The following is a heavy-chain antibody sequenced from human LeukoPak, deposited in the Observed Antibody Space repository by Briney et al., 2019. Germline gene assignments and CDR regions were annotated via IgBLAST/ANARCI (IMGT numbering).Heavy chain of an antibody. CDR3: ARRRVLYSSGWYGTHYYGMDV. J-gene: IGHJ6*02. D-gene: IGHD6-19*01. V-gene: IGHV3-7*01. CDR2: IKQDGSEK. CDR1: GFTFSSYW. Sequence: GGSLRLSCAASGFTFSSYWMSWVRQDPGKGLEWVANIKQDGSEKYYVDSVKGRFTISRDNAKNSLYLQMNSLRAEDTAVYYCARRRVLYSSGWYGTHYYGMDVWGQGTMVTVSS.